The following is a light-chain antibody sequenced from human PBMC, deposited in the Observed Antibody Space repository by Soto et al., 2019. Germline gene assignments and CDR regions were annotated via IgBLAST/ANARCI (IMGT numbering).Light chain of an antibody. CDR3: ASFTTNSARV. CDR1: NSDIGGYNS. J-gene: IGLJ2*01. Sequence: QSALTQPASMSGSPGPSITIPCTGTNSDIGGYNSVSWYQQHPGMAPQLIIYDVSYRPSGISRRFSGSESGNTASLTISGLQAADEAEYYCASFTTNSARVFGGGTKRTVL. CDR2: DVS. V-gene: IGLV2-14*03.